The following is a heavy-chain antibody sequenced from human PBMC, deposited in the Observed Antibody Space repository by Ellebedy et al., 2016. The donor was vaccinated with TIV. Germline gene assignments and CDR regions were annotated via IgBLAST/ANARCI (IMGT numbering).Heavy chain of an antibody. Sequence: AASVKVSCKASGYTFTRFYMHWVRQAPGQGLEWVGWISAYNGNTKYGQKFQGRISLTTDTSMGTAYMELRSLRSDDTGVYFCARDVPADAAALLDYWGQGTRVTVSS. J-gene: IGHJ4*02. CDR3: ARDVPADAAALLDY. D-gene: IGHD2-2*01. V-gene: IGHV1-18*04. CDR2: ISAYNGNT. CDR1: GYTFTRFY.